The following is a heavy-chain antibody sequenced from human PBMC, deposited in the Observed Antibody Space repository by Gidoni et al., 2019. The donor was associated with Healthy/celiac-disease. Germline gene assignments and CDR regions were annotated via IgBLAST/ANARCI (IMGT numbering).Heavy chain of an antibody. CDR3: ARALPHYYDSSGYYYRGDYFDY. Sequence: QVQLQESGPGLVKPSATLSLTCTVSGGSISSYYWSWLRQPPGKGLEWIGYIYYSGSTNYNPSLKSRVTISVDTSKNQFSLKLSSVTAADTAVYYCARALPHYYDSSGYYYRGDYFDYWGQGTLVTVSS. CDR1: GGSISSYY. D-gene: IGHD3-22*01. J-gene: IGHJ4*02. CDR2: IYYSGST. V-gene: IGHV4-59*01.